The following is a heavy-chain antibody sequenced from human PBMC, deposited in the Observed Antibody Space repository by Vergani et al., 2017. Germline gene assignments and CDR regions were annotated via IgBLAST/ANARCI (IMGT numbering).Heavy chain of an antibody. CDR2: ISARYPST. CDR1: EFTFSNYA. CDR3: ARLSYDTTPYLQGGYDC. J-gene: IGHJ4*02. D-gene: IGHD3-22*01. V-gene: IGHV3-23*01. Sequence: EVQLLESGGGLVQPGGSLRLTCAASEFTFSNYAMNWVRQAPGKGLEWVSAISARYPSTYYADSVKGRFTISRDNSKNMLYLQMNSLRAEDTAVYYCARLSYDTTPYLQGGYDCWGQGTLVSVS.